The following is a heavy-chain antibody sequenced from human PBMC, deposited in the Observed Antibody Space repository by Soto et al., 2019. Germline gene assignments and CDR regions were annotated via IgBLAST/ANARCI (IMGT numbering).Heavy chain of an antibody. D-gene: IGHD1-7*01. CDR1: GFSLGTSGEG. CDR3: AHRKRTSTVATYFDY. V-gene: IGHV2-5*02. J-gene: IGHJ4*02. CDR2: LYWDGDK. Sequence: QITLRESGPTLVKPTQTLTLTCTFSGFSLGTSGEGVGWIRQPPRKALEWLATLYWDGDKRYSPSLRSRLTISKDTSESQVVLTMTNMDAADTATYFCAHRKRTSTVATYFDYWGLGSLVTVSS.